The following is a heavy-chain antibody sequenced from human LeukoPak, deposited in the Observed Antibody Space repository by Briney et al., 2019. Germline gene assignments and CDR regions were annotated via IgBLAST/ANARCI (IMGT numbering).Heavy chain of an antibody. V-gene: IGHV3-21*01. J-gene: IGHJ4*02. Sequence: GGSLRLPCAASGFTFSSYSMNWVRQAPGKGLEWVSSISSSSSYIYYADSVKGRFTISRDNAKNSLYLQMNSLRAEDTAVYYCARSGYSSSWLFDYWGQGTLVTVSS. CDR2: ISSSSSYI. D-gene: IGHD6-13*01. CDR1: GFTFSSYS. CDR3: ARSGYSSSWLFDY.